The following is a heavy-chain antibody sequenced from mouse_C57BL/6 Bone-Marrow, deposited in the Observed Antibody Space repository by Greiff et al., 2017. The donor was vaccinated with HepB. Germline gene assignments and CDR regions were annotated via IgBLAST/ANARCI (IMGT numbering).Heavy chain of an antibody. Sequence: VQLQQSGPELVKPGASVKISCKASGYAFSSSWMNWVKQRPGKGLEWIGRIYPGDGDTNYNGKFKGKATLTADKSSSTAYMQLSSLTSEDSAVYFCARGGDYYGRGMDYWGQGTSVTVSS. D-gene: IGHD1-1*01. CDR3: ARGGDYYGRGMDY. J-gene: IGHJ4*01. V-gene: IGHV1-82*01. CDR1: GYAFSSSW. CDR2: IYPGDGDT.